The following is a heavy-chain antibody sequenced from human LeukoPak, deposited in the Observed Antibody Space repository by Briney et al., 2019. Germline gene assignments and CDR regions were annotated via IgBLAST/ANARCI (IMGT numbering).Heavy chain of an antibody. CDR2: IYSSGST. D-gene: IGHD3-3*01. CDR3: AKDTIFGVVIEKY. V-gene: IGHV4-61*02. Sequence: SQTLSLTCTVSGGSISSGSYYWSWIRQPAGKGLEWIGRIYSSGSTNYNPSLKSRVTISVDTSKNQFSLKLSSVTAADTAVYYCAKDTIFGVVIEKYWGQGTLVTVSS. CDR1: GGSISSGSYY. J-gene: IGHJ4*02.